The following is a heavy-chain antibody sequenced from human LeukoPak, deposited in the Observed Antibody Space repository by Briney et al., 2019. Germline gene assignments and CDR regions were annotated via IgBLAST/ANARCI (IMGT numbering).Heavy chain of an antibody. CDR2: INPNSGDT. Sequence: ASVKVSCKASGYTLSDYYMHWVRQAPRQGLEWMGWINPNSGDTNYAQKFQGRATMTRDTSISTAYMDLSRLTSDDTAIYYCARDWRGSYFPDFWGQGTLVTVSS. J-gene: IGHJ4*02. CDR1: GYTLSDYY. V-gene: IGHV1-2*02. CDR3: ARDWRGSYFPDF. D-gene: IGHD1-26*01.